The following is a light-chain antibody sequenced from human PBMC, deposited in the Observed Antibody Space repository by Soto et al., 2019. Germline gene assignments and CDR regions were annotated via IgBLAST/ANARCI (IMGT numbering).Light chain of an antibody. CDR3: QQYSSLPHN. J-gene: IGKJ2*01. CDR1: QSVTNRY. Sequence: ESVLTQSPGTLSLSPGERATLSCRASQSVTNRYFAWYQQRPGQAPRLLIYGISNRATGIPDRLSGSGSGTDFTLTISRLEPEDFVVYYCQQYSSLPHNFGQGTKLEVK. CDR2: GIS. V-gene: IGKV3-20*01.